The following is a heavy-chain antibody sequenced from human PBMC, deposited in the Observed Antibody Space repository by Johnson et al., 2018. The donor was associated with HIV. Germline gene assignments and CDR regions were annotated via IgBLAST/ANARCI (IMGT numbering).Heavy chain of an antibody. Sequence: VQLVESGGGVVQPGRSLRLSCAASGFTFSSYAMHWVHQAPGKGLEWVSYISSGGRTIYYADSVKGRFTISRDNAKNSLYLQMNSLRVEDTAVYYCARVLGDYAYHIWGQGTMVTVSS. CDR2: ISSGGRTI. CDR3: ARVLGDYAYHI. J-gene: IGHJ3*02. CDR1: GFTFSSYA. D-gene: IGHD4-17*01. V-gene: IGHV3-48*03.